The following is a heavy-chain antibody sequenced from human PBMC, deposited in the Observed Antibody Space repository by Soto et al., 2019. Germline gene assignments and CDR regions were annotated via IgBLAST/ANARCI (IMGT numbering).Heavy chain of an antibody. Sequence: GESLKISCKGSGYSFAAYWIGWVRQKPGKGLEWVGILNPGDSTTRYSPSFQGQVTISADKSITTAYLQWSSLKASDTGIYYCALKRLGYCSDATCFSGYFDSWGQGTQVTVPS. CDR3: ALKRLGYCSDATCFSGYFDS. J-gene: IGHJ4*02. D-gene: IGHD2-15*01. CDR2: LNPGDSTT. V-gene: IGHV5-51*01. CDR1: GYSFAAYW.